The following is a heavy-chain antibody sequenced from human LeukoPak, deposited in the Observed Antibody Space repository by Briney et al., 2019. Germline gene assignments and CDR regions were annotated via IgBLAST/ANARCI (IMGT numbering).Heavy chain of an antibody. Sequence: ASVKVSCKASGYTFTSYGISWVRQAPGQGLEWMGWIRAYNGNTNYAQKLQGRVTMTTDTSTSTAYMELRSLRSDDTAVYYCARDLDSNYYYYYYMDVWGKGTTVTVSS. CDR1: GYTFTSYG. J-gene: IGHJ6*03. CDR2: IRAYNGNT. CDR3: ARDLDSNYYYYYYMDV. V-gene: IGHV1-18*01.